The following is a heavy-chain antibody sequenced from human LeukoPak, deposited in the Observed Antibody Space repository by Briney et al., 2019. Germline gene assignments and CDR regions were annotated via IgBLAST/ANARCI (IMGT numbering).Heavy chain of an antibody. V-gene: IGHV1-69*04. CDR2: IIPILGIA. D-gene: IGHD4-11*01. Sequence: ASVKVSCKASGGTFSSYAISWVRQAPGQGLEWMGRIIPILGIANYAQKFQGRVTITADKSTSTAYMELSSLRSEDTAVYYCARDSLEDYPFNYWGQGTLVTVSS. J-gene: IGHJ4*02. CDR3: ARDSLEDYPFNY. CDR1: GGTFSSYA.